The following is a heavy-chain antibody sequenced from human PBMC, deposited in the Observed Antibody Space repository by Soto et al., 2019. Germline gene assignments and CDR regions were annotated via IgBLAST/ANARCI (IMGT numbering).Heavy chain of an antibody. Sequence: QVHLVQSGAEVKKPGASVKVSCKASGYTFTSYGITWVRQAPGQGLEWMGWISARDGNTDYAQKRQGRVIVTRATSTSTTYMELRSLIADDTAVYYCARGRYGDYWGQGALVTVSS. V-gene: IGHV1-18*01. CDR1: GYTFTSYG. J-gene: IGHJ4*02. CDR2: ISARDGNT. D-gene: IGHD1-1*01. CDR3: ARGRYGDY.